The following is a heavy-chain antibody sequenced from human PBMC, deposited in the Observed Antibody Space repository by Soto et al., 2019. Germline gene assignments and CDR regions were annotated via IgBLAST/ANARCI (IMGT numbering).Heavy chain of an antibody. CDR2: ISGSGGST. J-gene: IGHJ4*02. CDR1: GFTFSSYA. D-gene: IGHD5-18*01. V-gene: IGHV3-23*01. Sequence: GGSLRLSCAASGFTFSSYAVSWVRQAPGKGLEWVSAISGSGGSTYYADSVKGRFTISRDNSKNTLYLQMNSLRAEDTAVYYCAKDFMNTAMVTEIDYWGQGTLVTVSS. CDR3: AKDFMNTAMVTEIDY.